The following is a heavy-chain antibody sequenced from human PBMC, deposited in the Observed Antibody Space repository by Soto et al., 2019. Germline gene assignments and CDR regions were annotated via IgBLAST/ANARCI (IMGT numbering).Heavy chain of an antibody. CDR3: VRGREEDIVVVVAAPSVAVFDI. J-gene: IGHJ3*02. V-gene: IGHV4-34*01. CDR2: INHSGST. CDR1: GGSFSGYY. D-gene: IGHD2-15*01. Sequence: PSETLSLTCAVYGGSFSGYYWSWIRQPPGKGLEWIGEINHSGSTNYNPSLKSRVTISVDTSKNQFSLKLSSVTAADTAVYYCVRGREEDIVVVVAAPSVAVFDIWGQGTMVTVSS.